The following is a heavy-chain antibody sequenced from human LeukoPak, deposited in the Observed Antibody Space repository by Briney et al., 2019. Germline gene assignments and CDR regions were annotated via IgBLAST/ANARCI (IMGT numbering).Heavy chain of an antibody. J-gene: IGHJ4*02. CDR2: IYSGGST. V-gene: IGHV3-53*01. Sequence: GGSLRLSCAASGFTVSSNYMSWVRQAPGKGLEWVSVIYSGGSTYYADSVKGRFTISRDNSKNTLYLQMNSLRAEDTAVYYCAKDGNLLWFGELSTDYWGQGTLVTVSS. D-gene: IGHD3-10*01. CDR1: GFTVSSNY. CDR3: AKDGNLLWFGELSTDY.